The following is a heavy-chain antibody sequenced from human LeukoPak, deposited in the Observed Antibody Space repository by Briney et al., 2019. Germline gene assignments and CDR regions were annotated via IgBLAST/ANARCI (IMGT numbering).Heavy chain of an antibody. Sequence: SETLSLTCTVPGGSISSGSYYWSWIRQPAGKGLEWIGRIYTSGSTNYNPSLKSRVTISVDTSKNQFSLKLSSVTAADTAVYYCARTEPNWFDPWGQGTLVTVSS. CDR3: ARTEPNWFDP. V-gene: IGHV4-61*02. J-gene: IGHJ5*02. CDR2: IYTSGST. CDR1: GGSISSGSYY.